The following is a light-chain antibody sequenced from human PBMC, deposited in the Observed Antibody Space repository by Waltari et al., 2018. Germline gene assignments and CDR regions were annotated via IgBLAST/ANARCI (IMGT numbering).Light chain of an antibody. CDR1: SGHSSYA. J-gene: IGLJ3*02. CDR2: VNSDGSH. Sequence: QLVLTQSPSASASLGASVKLTCTLSSGHSSYAIAWHQQQPEKAPRYLMKVNSDGSHRRGDGIPDRFSGSSSGAERYLTISSLQSEDEGVYYCQTWATGIRWVFGGGTKLTAL. CDR3: QTWATGIRWV. V-gene: IGLV4-69*01.